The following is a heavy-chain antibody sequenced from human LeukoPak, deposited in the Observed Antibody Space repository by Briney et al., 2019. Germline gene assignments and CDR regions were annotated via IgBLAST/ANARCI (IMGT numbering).Heavy chain of an antibody. CDR3: ARAVGVGATTFDY. D-gene: IGHD1-26*01. J-gene: IGHJ4*02. CDR2: ISSSGSTI. CDR1: GFTFSDYY. V-gene: IGHV3-11*01. Sequence: GGSLRLSCAASGFTFSDYYMSWIRQAPGKGLEWVSYISSSGSTIYYADSVKGRFTISRDDAKNSLYLQMNSLRAEDTAVYYCARAVGVGATTFDYWGQGTLVTVSS.